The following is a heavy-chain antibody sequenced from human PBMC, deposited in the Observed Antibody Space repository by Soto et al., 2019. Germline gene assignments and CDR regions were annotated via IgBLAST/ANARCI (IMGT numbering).Heavy chain of an antibody. Sequence: VQLVESGGGVVQPGRSLRLSCAASGFTFNRNGMHWVLQAPGKGLGWVAVISYDGSNNYYADTVKGRFTISRDNSQTTLYLQVNSLRADDTAVYYCANDYDDSDGYYYEVMGCWVQGTLVTVSS. CDR2: ISYDGSNN. CDR1: GFTFNRNG. CDR3: ANDYDDSDGYYYEVMGC. J-gene: IGHJ4*02. V-gene: IGHV3-30*18. D-gene: IGHD3-22*01.